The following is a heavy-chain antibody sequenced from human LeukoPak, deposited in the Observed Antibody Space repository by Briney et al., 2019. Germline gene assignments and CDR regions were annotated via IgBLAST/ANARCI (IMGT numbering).Heavy chain of an antibody. Sequence: SETLSLTCTVSGGSIRSSYYYWGWIRQPPGKGLEWIGSIYYSGSTYYNPSLKSRVTISVDTSKNQFSLKLSSVTAADTAVYYCASTSSYDFWSGPTVEFDPWGQGTLVTVSS. CDR2: IYYSGST. D-gene: IGHD3-3*01. CDR3: ASTSSYDFWSGPTVEFDP. J-gene: IGHJ5*02. CDR1: GGSIRSSYYY. V-gene: IGHV4-39*01.